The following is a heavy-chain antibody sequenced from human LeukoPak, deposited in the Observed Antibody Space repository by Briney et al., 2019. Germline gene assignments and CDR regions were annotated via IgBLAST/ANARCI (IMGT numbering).Heavy chain of an antibody. CDR2: IKQDGSEK. V-gene: IGHV3-7*01. Sequence: GGSLRLSCAASGFTFSSYWMSWVRQAPGKRLEWVANIKQDGSEKYYVDSVKGRFTISRDNAKNSLYLQMNSLRAEDTAVYYCARGVEEYYYDSSGYYYFDYWGQGTLVTVSS. D-gene: IGHD3-22*01. CDR3: ARGVEEYYYDSSGYYYFDY. J-gene: IGHJ4*02. CDR1: GFTFSSYW.